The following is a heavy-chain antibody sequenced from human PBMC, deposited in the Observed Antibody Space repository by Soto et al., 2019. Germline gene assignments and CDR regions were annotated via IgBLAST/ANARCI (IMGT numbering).Heavy chain of an antibody. CDR2: ISSSSSYI. Sequence: GGSLRLSCAASGFTFSSYSMNWVRQAPGKGLEGVSSISSSSSYIYYADSVKGRFTISRDNAKNSLYLQMNSLRAEDTAVYYCARDCEVGAFDIWGQGTMVTVSS. V-gene: IGHV3-21*01. CDR1: GFTFSSYS. D-gene: IGHD2-21*01. CDR3: ARDCEVGAFDI. J-gene: IGHJ3*02.